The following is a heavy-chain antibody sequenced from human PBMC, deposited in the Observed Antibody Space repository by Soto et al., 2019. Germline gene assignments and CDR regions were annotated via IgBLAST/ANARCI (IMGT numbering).Heavy chain of an antibody. J-gene: IGHJ6*02. CDR3: ARHLGHCISTSCTGGYYYYGMDV. CDR2: LYHSGST. Sequence: PSETLSLTCTVSGGSITSYFWSWIRQPPGKGPEWIGYLYHSGSTNYNPSLKSRVTISIDTSKNHFSLKLSSLTAADTAVYYCARHLGHCISTSCTGGYYYYGMDVWGQGTTVT. CDR1: GGSITSYF. D-gene: IGHD2-2*01. V-gene: IGHV4-59*01.